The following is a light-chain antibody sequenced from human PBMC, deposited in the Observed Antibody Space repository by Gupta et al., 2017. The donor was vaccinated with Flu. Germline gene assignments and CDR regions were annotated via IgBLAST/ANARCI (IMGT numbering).Light chain of an antibody. Sequence: SPATLSVSQGERATPSCRASQSVSSNLAWYQQKPGQAPRLLIYGASTRATGIPARFSGSGSGTEFTLTISSLQSEDFAVYYCQQYNNWHLFGHGTKVDIK. J-gene: IGKJ3*01. CDR2: GAS. CDR3: QQYNNWHL. CDR1: QSVSSN. V-gene: IGKV3-15*01.